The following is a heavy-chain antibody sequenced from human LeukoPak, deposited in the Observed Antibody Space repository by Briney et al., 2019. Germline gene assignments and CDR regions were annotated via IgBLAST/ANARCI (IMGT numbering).Heavy chain of an antibody. V-gene: IGHV4-39*01. CDR1: GGSISTYY. CDR2: IYYSGST. J-gene: IGHJ4*02. D-gene: IGHD1-26*01. Sequence: PSETLSLTCTVSGGSISTYYWGWIRQPPGKGLEWIGGIYYSGSTYYKSSLKSRVTISVDTSKNQFSLKLSSVTAADTAVYYCASLRERSYYARGFDYWGQGTLVTVSS. CDR3: ASLRERSYYARGFDY.